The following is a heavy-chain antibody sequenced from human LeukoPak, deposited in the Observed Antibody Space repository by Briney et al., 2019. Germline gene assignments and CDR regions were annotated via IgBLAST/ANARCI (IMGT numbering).Heavy chain of an antibody. CDR3: AREQDYYDSSGSYYFDY. CDR2: IYHSGST. CDR1: GYSISSGYY. D-gene: IGHD3-22*01. J-gene: IGHJ4*02. Sequence: SETLSLTCTVSGYSISSGYYWGWIRQPPGKGLEWIGSIYHSGSTYYNPSLKSRVTISVDTSKNQFSLKLSSVTAADTAMYYRAREQDYYDSSGSYYFDYWGQGTLVTVSS. V-gene: IGHV4-38-2*02.